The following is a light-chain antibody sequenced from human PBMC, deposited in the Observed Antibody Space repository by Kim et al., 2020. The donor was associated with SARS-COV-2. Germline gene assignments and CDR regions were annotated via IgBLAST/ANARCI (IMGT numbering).Light chain of an antibody. V-gene: IGKV3-15*01. CDR2: GAS. J-gene: IGKJ1*01. CDR3: QQYNNWPPWT. Sequence: SPGERATPSGRASKSVSSNLAWYQQKPGQAPRLLIYGASTRATGIPARFSGSGSGTEFTLTISSLQSEDFAVYYCQQYNNWPPWTFGQGTKVDIK. CDR1: KSVSSN.